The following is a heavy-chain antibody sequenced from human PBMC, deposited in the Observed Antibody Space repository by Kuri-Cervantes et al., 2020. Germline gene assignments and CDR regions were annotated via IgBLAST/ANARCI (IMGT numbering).Heavy chain of an antibody. CDR2: VRYDGSNK. J-gene: IGHJ4*02. CDR1: GFTFSNYG. CDR3: ASQPGRLYYFDY. V-gene: IGHV3-30*02. Sequence: GGSLRLSCAASGFTFSNYGMHWVRQAPGKGLEWVAFVRYDGSNKYYADSVKGRFTVSRDNAKNSLYLQMNSLRAEDTAVYYCASQPGRLYYFDYWGQGTLVTVSS.